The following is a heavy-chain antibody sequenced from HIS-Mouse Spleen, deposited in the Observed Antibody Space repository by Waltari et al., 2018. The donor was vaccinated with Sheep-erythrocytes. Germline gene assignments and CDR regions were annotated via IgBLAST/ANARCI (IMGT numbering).Heavy chain of an antibody. CDR1: GFTFISYW. CDR3: ARAGSSWYKFQH. V-gene: IGHV3-7*01. Sequence: EVQLVESGGGLVQPGGSLRLPCAASGFTFISYWMSWVRQAPGKGLEWVANIKQDGSEKYYVDSVKGRFTISRDNAKNSLYLQMNSLRAEDTAVYYCARAGSSWYKFQHWGQGTLVTVSS. J-gene: IGHJ1*01. D-gene: IGHD6-13*01. CDR2: IKQDGSEK.